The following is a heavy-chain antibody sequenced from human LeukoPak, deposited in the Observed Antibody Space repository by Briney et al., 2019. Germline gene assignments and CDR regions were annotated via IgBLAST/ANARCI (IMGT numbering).Heavy chain of an antibody. CDR1: GYTFTDYY. J-gene: IGHJ5*02. D-gene: IGHD6-19*01. Sequence: GASVKVSCKASGYTFTDYYVHWVRQAPGLGLEWMGIITPLRGITIYAQKFQGRVTMTSDTSTNTVYMELSSLISEDTAVYYCTRTIGYRPVAGLKEKWFDPWGQGTLVTVSS. CDR2: ITPLRGIT. V-gene: IGHV1-46*01. CDR3: TRTIGYRPVAGLKEKWFDP.